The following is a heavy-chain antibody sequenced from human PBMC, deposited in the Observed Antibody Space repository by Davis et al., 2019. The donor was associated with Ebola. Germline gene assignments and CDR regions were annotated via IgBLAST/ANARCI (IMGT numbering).Heavy chain of an antibody. Sequence: GESLKISCAASGFTFSSYAMHWVRQAPGKGLEWVAVISYDGSNKYYADSVKGRFTISRDNSKNTLYLQMNSLRFEDTAVYYCARGNVDTAMVKLYYYYGMDVWGKGTTVTVSS. CDR2: ISYDGSNK. D-gene: IGHD5-18*01. CDR1: GFTFSSYA. V-gene: IGHV3-30*04. J-gene: IGHJ6*04. CDR3: ARGNVDTAMVKLYYYYGMDV.